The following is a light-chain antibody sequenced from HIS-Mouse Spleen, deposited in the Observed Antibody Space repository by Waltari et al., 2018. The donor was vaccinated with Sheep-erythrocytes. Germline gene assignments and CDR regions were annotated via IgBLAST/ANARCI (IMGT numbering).Light chain of an antibody. CDR3: MQALQTPRT. CDR1: QSLLHSNGYNY. V-gene: IGKV2-28*01. Sequence: DIVMTQSPLSLPVTPGEPASISCRSSQSLLHSNGYNYLDWYLQKPGQSPQLLIYLGSNRESGVPDRFSGSRSGTDFTLKISRVEAEDVGVYYCMQALQTPRTFGQGTKVEIK. CDR2: LGS. J-gene: IGKJ1*01.